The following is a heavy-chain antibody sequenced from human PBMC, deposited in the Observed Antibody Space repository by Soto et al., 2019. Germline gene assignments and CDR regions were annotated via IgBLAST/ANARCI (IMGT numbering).Heavy chain of an antibody. D-gene: IGHD4-17*01. J-gene: IGHJ6*02. V-gene: IGHV5-51*01. CDR2: IYPGDSDT. Sequence: GESLKISCKGSGYSFTNYWIGWVRQMPGKGLEWMGIIYPGDSDTRYSPSFQGQVTISADKSISTAYLQWSSLRAEDMAVYYCARLHQYGDYAPYYYGMDVWGQGTTVTVSS. CDR3: ARLHQYGDYAPYYYGMDV. CDR1: GYSFTNYW.